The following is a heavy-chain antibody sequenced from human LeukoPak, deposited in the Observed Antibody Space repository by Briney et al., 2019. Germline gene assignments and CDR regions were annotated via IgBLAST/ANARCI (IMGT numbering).Heavy chain of an antibody. CDR1: GYTFTSYD. J-gene: IGHJ4*02. V-gene: IGHV1-8*01. CDR3: ARVRRVSAGWFGELLSYYFDY. D-gene: IGHD3-10*01. CDR2: MNPNSGNK. Sequence: ASLKLSCKASGYTFTSYDINWIRQPTGQGLEWMGWMNPNSGNKGYVQKFQGRVTMTRNTSISTAYMALSSLSSEDRAVYYCARVRRVSAGWFGELLSYYFDYWGQGTLVSAPS.